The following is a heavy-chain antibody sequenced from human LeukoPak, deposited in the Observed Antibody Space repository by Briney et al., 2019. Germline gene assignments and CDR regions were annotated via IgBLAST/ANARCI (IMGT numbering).Heavy chain of an antibody. CDR3: TRDAPYMDV. J-gene: IGHJ6*03. CDR2: ISHHGSNE. V-gene: IGHV3-30-3*01. CDR1: GFTFSDYY. Sequence: GGSLRLSCAASGFTFSDYYMSWIRQAPGKGLEWVAIISHHGSNEFYADSVRGRFTISRDNSRNIVYLQMNSLTPEDTAVYYCTRDAPYMDVWGKGTTVTVSS.